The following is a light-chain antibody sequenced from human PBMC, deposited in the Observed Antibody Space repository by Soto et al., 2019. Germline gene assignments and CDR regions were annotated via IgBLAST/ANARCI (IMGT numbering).Light chain of an antibody. CDR1: QSVSSSY. CDR3: QQDADSIT. J-gene: IGKJ5*01. Sequence: EIVLTQSPDTLSLSPGESATLSCRASQSVSSSYLAWYQQKPGRAPRLLIYGASNRATGIPDRFRGSGSGTDVTLTISRLEPEDFAVFYCQQDADSITFGQGTRLEIE. CDR2: GAS. V-gene: IGKV3-20*01.